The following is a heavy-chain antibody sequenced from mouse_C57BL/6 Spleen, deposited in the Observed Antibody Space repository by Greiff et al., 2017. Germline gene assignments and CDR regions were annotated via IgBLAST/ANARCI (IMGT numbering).Heavy chain of an antibody. V-gene: IGHV1-55*01. CDR1: GYTFTSYW. Sequence: QVQLQQSGAELVKPGASVKMSCKASGYTFTSYWITWVKQRPGQGLEWIGDIYPGSGSTNYNEKFKGKATLTIDTSSSTAYMQRSSLTSEDSAVYCSARSDGGYDDWGQGTSGTVSS. CDR2: IYPGSGST. CDR3: ARSDGGYDD. J-gene: IGHJ4*01. D-gene: IGHD2-2*01.